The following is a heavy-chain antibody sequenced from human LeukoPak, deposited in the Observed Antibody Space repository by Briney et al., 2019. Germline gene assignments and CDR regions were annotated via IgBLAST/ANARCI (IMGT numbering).Heavy chain of an antibody. D-gene: IGHD6-13*01. J-gene: IGHJ3*02. Sequence: ASETLSLTCTVSGGSTSSYYWSWIRQPPGKGLEWIGYIYYSGSTNYNPSLKSRVTISVDTSKNQFSLKLSSVTAADTAVYYCAREPGYTYAFDIWGQGTMVTVSS. CDR3: AREPGYTYAFDI. CDR2: IYYSGST. CDR1: GGSTSSYY. V-gene: IGHV4-59*01.